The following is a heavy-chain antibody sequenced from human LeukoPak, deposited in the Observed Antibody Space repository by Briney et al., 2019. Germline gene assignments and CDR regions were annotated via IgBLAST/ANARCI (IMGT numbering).Heavy chain of an antibody. D-gene: IGHD6-19*01. CDR3: ARRSGIAVAGAFDY. V-gene: IGHV1-46*01. CDR2: TNPSGDFR. J-gene: IGHJ4*02. CDR1: GYTFGTHW. Sequence: ASVKVSCKASGYTFGTHWMHWVRQAPGQGLEWMAITNPSGDFRSYAQKFQGRLTVTRDMSTRTVYMELSDLRPEDTAVYYCARRSGIAVAGAFDYWGQGTLVTVSS.